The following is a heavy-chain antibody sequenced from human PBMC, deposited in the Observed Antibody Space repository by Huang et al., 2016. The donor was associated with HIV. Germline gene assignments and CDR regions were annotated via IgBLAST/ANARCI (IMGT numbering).Heavy chain of an antibody. CDR1: GGSISSHY. J-gene: IGHJ4*02. Sequence: VQLQESGPGLVKPSETLSLTCTVSGGSISSHYWSWIRQPPGKGLEGIGSIYYSGSTNYHPPLKSRVPISVDTSKNQFSLKLSSVTAADTAVYYCARDGTTVVTPVWGQGTLVTVSS. CDR2: IYYSGST. V-gene: IGHV4-59*11. CDR3: ARDGTTVVTPV. D-gene: IGHD4-17*01.